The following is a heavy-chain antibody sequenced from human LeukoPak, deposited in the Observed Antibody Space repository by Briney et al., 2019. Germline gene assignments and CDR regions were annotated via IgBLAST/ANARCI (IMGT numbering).Heavy chain of an antibody. J-gene: IGHJ1*01. CDR1: GFTFSSYA. V-gene: IGHV3-23*01. CDR2: ISGSGGST. D-gene: IGHD3-22*01. CDR3: AKDQGSGYYVDFQH. Sequence: AGGSLRLSCAASGFTFSSYAMSWVRQAPGKGLEWVSAISGSGGSTYYADSVKGRFTISRDNSKNTLYLQMNSLRAEDTAVYYCAKDQGSGYYVDFQHWGQGTLVTVSS.